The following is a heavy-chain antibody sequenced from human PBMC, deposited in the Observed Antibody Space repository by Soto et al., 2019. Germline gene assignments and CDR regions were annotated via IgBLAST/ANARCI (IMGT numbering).Heavy chain of an antibody. CDR1: GYTFTFYW. V-gene: IGHV5-51*01. CDR2: IYPGDSDT. Sequence: PGESLKISCKGSGYTFTFYWIGWVRQMPGKGPEWMGIIYPGDSDTRYSPSFQGQVTISADKSINTAYLQWSSLKASDTAIYYCARVAHQYYYYGMDVWGQGTTVTVSS. CDR3: ARVAHQYYYYGMDV. J-gene: IGHJ6*02.